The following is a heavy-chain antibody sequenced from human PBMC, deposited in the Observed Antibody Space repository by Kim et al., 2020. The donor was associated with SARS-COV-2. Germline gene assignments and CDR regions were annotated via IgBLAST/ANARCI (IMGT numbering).Heavy chain of an antibody. CDR2: ISYDGHSQ. CDR1: GFTFSRYG. J-gene: IGHJ5*02. V-gene: IGHV3-30*12. Sequence: GGSLRLSCATSGFTFSRYGFHWVRQAPGKGLQWVALISYDGHSQYYADSVKGRFTISRDSSKNTIYLQMNSLRAEDTAVYCCARIGYGGYAWAGDLWGPGTLVTVSS. D-gene: IGHD5-12*01. CDR3: ARIGYGGYAWAGDL.